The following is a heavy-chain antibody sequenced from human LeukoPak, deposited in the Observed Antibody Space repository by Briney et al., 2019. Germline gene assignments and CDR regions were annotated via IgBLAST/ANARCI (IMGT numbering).Heavy chain of an antibody. CDR3: ARDTLLDYYYYGMDV. CDR2: ISYDGSNK. Sequence: GGSLRLSCAASGFTFSSYAMHWVRQAPGKGLEWVAVISYDGSNKYYADSVKGRFTISRDNSKNTLYLQMNSLRAEDTAVYYCARDTLLDYYYYGMDVWGQGTTVTVPS. CDR1: GFTFSSYA. J-gene: IGHJ6*02. V-gene: IGHV3-30-3*01. D-gene: IGHD3-3*01.